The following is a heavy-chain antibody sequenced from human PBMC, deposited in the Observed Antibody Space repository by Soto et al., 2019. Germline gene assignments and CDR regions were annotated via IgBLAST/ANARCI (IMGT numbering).Heavy chain of an antibody. Sequence: SETLSLTCAVYGGSFSGYSWSWVRQPPGKGLEWIGRIYATGTTDYNPSLKSRVMMSVDTSKKQFSLKLRSVTAADTAVYYCVRDGTKTLRDWFDPWGQGISVTVSS. J-gene: IGHJ5*02. CDR3: VRDGTKTLRDWFDP. CDR2: IYATGTT. CDR1: GGSFSGYS. V-gene: IGHV4-59*10. D-gene: IGHD1-1*01.